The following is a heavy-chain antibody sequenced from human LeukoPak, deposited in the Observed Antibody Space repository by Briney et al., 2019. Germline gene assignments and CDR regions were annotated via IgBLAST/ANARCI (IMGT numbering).Heavy chain of an antibody. CDR2: ISGDGART. V-gene: IGHV3-23*01. Sequence: PGGSLRLSCAASGFSFNNYVMSWVSQAPGKGLEWVSAISGDGARTYYADSVKGRFTISRDNSKNTLDLQMNSLRAEDTAIYYCAKTVVVITFRFDSWGQGSLVTVSS. J-gene: IGHJ4*02. CDR3: AKTVVVITFRFDS. CDR1: GFSFNNYV. D-gene: IGHD2-21*01.